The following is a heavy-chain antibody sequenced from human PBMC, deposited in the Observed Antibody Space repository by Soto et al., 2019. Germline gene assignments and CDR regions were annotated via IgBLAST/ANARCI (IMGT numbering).Heavy chain of an antibody. Sequence: GSLRLSFAASGFTFSSYAMHWVRQAPGKGLEWVAVISYDGSNKFYADSVKGRFTISRDNSKNTLYLQMNSLRAEDTAVYYCAREGTIFGVVITTAFDYWGQGTLVTVSS. V-gene: IGHV3-30-3*01. CDR1: GFTFSSYA. J-gene: IGHJ4*02. CDR2: ISYDGSNK. D-gene: IGHD3-3*01. CDR3: AREGTIFGVVITTAFDY.